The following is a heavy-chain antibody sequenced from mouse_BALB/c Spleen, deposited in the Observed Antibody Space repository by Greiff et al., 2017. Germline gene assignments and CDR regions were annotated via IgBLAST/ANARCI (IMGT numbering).Heavy chain of an antibody. CDR2: INPSNGRT. CDR1: GYTFTSYW. CDR3: DPYYGNYAMDY. Sequence: VKLQQPGAELVKPGASVKLSCKASGYTFTSYWMHWVKQRPGPGLEWIGEINPSNGRTNYNEKFKSKATLTVDKSSSTAYMQLSSLTSEDSAVYYCDPYYGNYAMDYWGQGTSVAVSS. V-gene: IGHV1S81*02. J-gene: IGHJ4*01. D-gene: IGHD2-10*01.